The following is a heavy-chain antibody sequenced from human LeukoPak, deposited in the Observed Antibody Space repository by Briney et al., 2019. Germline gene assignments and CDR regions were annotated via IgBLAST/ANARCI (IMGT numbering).Heavy chain of an antibody. V-gene: IGHV3-23*01. Sequence: GGSLRLSCAASGFTFSSYAMSWVRQAPGKGLEWVSAISGSGGSTYYADSVKGRFTISRDNARNSLYLQMNSLRAEDTAVYYCARAQGWLLYYYGMDVWGQGTTVTVSS. D-gene: IGHD3-22*01. CDR3: ARAQGWLLYYYGMDV. CDR2: ISGSGGST. CDR1: GFTFSSYA. J-gene: IGHJ6*02.